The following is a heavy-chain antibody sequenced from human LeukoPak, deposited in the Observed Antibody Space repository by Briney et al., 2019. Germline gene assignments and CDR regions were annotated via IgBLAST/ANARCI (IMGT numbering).Heavy chain of an antibody. Sequence: GGSLRLSCAASGFTFSSYSMNWVRQAPGKGLEWVSSISSSSSYIYYADSVKGRFTISRDNAKNSLYLQMSSLRAEDTAVYYCARDYDFWSGYLGPGWYFDLWGRGTLVTVSS. V-gene: IGHV3-21*01. CDR1: GFTFSSYS. J-gene: IGHJ2*01. D-gene: IGHD3-3*01. CDR3: ARDYDFWSGYLGPGWYFDL. CDR2: ISSSSSYI.